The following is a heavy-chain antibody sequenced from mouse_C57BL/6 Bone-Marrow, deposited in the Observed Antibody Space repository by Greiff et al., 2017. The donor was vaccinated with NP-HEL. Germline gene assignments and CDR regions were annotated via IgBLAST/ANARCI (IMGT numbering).Heavy chain of an antibody. V-gene: IGHV1-81*01. CDR3: ARIWDYLRFFY. Sequence: QVQLKQSGAELARPGASVKLSCKASGYTFTSYGISWVKQRTGQGLEWIGEIYPRSGNTYYNEKFKGKATLTADKSSSTAYMELRSLTSEDSAVYFCARIWDYLRFFYWGQGTLVTVSA. D-gene: IGHD5-5*01. CDR1: GYTFTSYG. CDR2: IYPRSGNT. J-gene: IGHJ3*01.